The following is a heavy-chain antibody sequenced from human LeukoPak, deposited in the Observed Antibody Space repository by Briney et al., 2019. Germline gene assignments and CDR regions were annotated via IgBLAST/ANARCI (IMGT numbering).Heavy chain of an antibody. V-gene: IGHV1-2*02. CDR2: INPNSGGT. Sequence: GASVKVSCKASGYTFTSYDINWVRQATGQGLEWMGWINPNSGGTNYAQKFQGRVTMTRDTSISTAYMELSRLRSDDTAVYYCARDRGIAVPLRYFDYWGQGTLVTVSS. J-gene: IGHJ4*02. D-gene: IGHD6-19*01. CDR3: ARDRGIAVPLRYFDY. CDR1: GYTFTSYD.